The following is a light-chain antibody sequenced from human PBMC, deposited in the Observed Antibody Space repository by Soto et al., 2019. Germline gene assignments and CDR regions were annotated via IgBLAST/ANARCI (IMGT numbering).Light chain of an antibody. CDR1: QSVTTN. V-gene: IGKV3D-15*02. CDR2: DAS. CDR3: QQHDILPIT. J-gene: IGKJ5*01. Sequence: EIVMMQSPATLSVSPGARVLLSCRASQSVTTNVAWYQQKPGQAPRLLIYDASNRATGIPARFSGSGSGTDFTLTINRLEPEDFALYYCQQHDILPITFGQGTRLEIK.